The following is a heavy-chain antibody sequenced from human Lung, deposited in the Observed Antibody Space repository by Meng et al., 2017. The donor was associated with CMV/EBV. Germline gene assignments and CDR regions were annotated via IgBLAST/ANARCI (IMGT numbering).Heavy chain of an antibody. J-gene: IGHJ4*02. CDR2: FVNYVDT. Sequence: QVQRVQFGAEVKKPGASVRVSCKASGYTFGSYGICWVRQAPGQGLEWMGWFVNYVDTYPAPKFQGRVTMTTDTHTNTAFMELRSLTSDDTAVYYCASGTPGRSYCDYWGQGTLVTVSS. D-gene: IGHD2-15*01. CDR1: GYTFGSYG. CDR3: ASGTPGRSYCDY. V-gene: IGHV1-18*01.